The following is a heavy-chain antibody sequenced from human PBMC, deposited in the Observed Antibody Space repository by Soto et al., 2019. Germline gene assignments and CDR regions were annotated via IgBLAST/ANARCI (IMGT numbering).Heavy chain of an antibody. V-gene: IGHV3-48*02. CDR1: GFTFSSYS. D-gene: IGHD3-3*01. CDR2: ISSSSSTI. Sequence: GGSLRLSCAASGFTFSSYSMNWVRQAPGKGLEWVSYISSSSSTIYYADSVKGRFTISRDNAKNSLYLQMNSLRDEDTAVYYCARACHYDFWSGYYSPWSAFDIWGQGTMVTVSS. J-gene: IGHJ3*02. CDR3: ARACHYDFWSGYYSPWSAFDI.